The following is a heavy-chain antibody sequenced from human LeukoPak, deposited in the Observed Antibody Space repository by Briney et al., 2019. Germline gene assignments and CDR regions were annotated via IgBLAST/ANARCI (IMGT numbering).Heavy chain of an antibody. V-gene: IGHV3-23*01. J-gene: IGHJ6*02. D-gene: IGHD6-13*01. CDR1: GFTFSSYA. CDR2: ISGSGGST. Sequence: GGSLRLSCAASGFTFSSYAMSWVRQAPGKELEWVSAISGSGGSTYYADSVKGRFTISRDNSKNTLYLQMNSLRAEDTAVYYCAKQGGIYSSSAQYGMDVWGQGTTVTVSS. CDR3: AKQGGIYSSSAQYGMDV.